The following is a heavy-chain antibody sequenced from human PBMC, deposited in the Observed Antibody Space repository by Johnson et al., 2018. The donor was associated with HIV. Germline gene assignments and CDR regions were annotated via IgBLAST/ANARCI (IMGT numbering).Heavy chain of an antibody. Sequence: QVQLVESGGGVVQPGGSLRLSCAASGFTFSSYGMHWVRQAPGKGLEWVAVISYDGSNKYYTDYVKGRFTISRDNSKNTLYLQMNSLRAEDTAVYYCARARLGELLWAFDIWGQGTMVTVSS. CDR1: GFTFSSYG. V-gene: IGHV3-30*03. CDR2: ISYDGSNK. J-gene: IGHJ3*02. CDR3: ARARLGELLWAFDI. D-gene: IGHD1-26*01.